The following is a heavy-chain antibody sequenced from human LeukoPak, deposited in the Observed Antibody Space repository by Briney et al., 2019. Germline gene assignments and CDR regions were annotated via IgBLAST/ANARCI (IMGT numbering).Heavy chain of an antibody. CDR1: GCTLTELS. V-gene: IGHV1-24*01. J-gene: IGHJ6*02. CDR3: ATSRRYCSSTSCFPEDYYYYYGMDV. CDR2: FDPEDGET. D-gene: IGHD2-2*01. Sequence: GASVKVSCKVSGCTLTELSMHWVRQAPGKGLEWMGGFDPEDGETIYAQKFQGRVTMTEDTSTDTAYMELSSLRSEDTAVYYCATSRRYCSSTSCFPEDYYYYYGMDVWGQGTTVTVSS.